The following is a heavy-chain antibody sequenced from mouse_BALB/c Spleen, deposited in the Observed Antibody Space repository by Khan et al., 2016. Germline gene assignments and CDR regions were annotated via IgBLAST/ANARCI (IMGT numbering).Heavy chain of an antibody. J-gene: IGHJ2*01. CDR2: ISLKSNNYAT. V-gene: IGHV6-6*02. CDR3: TRGYDYGSSYVFDY. Sequence: EVKLEESGGGLVQPGGSMKLSCVASGFTFSNYWMNWVRQSPEKGLEWVAEISLKSNNYATNYAESVKGRFTISRDDSNSSVYLPMNNLRAEDTCMYYGTRGYDYGSSYVFDYWGHGTTLTIAS. D-gene: IGHD1-1*01. CDR1: GFTFSNYW.